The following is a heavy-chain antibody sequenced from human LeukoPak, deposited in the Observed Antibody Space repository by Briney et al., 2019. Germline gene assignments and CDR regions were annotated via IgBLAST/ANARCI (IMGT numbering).Heavy chain of an antibody. CDR1: GFTFSSYS. J-gene: IGHJ4*02. CDR2: ISSSSSYI. Sequence: GGSLRLSCAASGFTFSSYSMNWVRQAPGKGLEWVSSISSSSSYIYYADSVKGRFTISRDNAKNSLYLQMNSLRAEDTAVYYCARGRQYYYDSSGYLNWGQGTLVTVSS. V-gene: IGHV3-21*04. D-gene: IGHD3-22*01. CDR3: ARGRQYYYDSSGYLN.